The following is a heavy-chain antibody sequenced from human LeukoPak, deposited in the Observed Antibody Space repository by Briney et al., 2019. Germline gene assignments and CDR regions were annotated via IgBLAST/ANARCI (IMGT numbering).Heavy chain of an antibody. V-gene: IGHV3-23*01. D-gene: IGHD3-3*01. CDR3: ARGTWSGYGVYFDY. CDR2: ISSSGVGT. J-gene: IGHJ4*02. CDR1: GFTFSSHA. Sequence: PGGSLRLSCAASGFTFSSHAMSWVRQAPGKGLEWVSVISSSGVGTYYADSVKGRFTISRDNSKNMVYLQMSSLRAEDTALYYCARGTWSGYGVYFDYWGQGTLVTVSS.